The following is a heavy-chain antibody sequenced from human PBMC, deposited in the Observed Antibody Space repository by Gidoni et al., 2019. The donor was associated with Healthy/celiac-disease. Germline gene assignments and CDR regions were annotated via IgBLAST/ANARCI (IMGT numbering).Heavy chain of an antibody. Sequence: QVQLQQWGAGLLKPSETLSLTCAVYGGSFSGYYWSWIRQPPGKGLEWIGEINHSGSTNYNPSLKSRVTISVDTSKNQFSLKLSSVTAADTAVYYCARGPMSPYSSRAIGWFDPWGQGTLVTVSS. CDR2: INHSGST. D-gene: IGHD6-13*01. CDR1: GGSFSGYY. V-gene: IGHV4-34*01. CDR3: ARGPMSPYSSRAIGWFDP. J-gene: IGHJ5*02.